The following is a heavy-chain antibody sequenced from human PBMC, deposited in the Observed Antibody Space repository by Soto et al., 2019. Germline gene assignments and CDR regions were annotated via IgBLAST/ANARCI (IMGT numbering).Heavy chain of an antibody. D-gene: IGHD1-1*01. CDR1: KFTFSSFE. J-gene: IGHJ6*01. V-gene: IGHV3-48*03. CDR2: ISSTGSLI. CDR3: TRGGGWNQGYYHYYGMDV. Sequence: HPGGSLRLSCAASKFTFSSFEVNWVRQAPGKGLEWVSYISSTGSLIYYADSVKGRFTISRDNAKNSLYLQMNSLRPEDTAIYYCTRGGGWNQGYYHYYGMDVWGKGPRSPSPQ.